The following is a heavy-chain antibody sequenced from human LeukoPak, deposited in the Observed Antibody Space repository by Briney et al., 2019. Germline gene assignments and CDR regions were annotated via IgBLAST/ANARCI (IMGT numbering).Heavy chain of an antibody. V-gene: IGHV3-30*02. CDR2: IRYDGSNK. D-gene: IGHD3-10*01. CDR1: GFTFSSYG. Sequence: GGSLRLSCAASGFTFSSYGMHWVRQAPGKGLEWVAFIRYDGSNKYYADSVKGRFTISRDNSKNTLYLQMNSLRAEDTAVYYCAKDQLITMVRGVISAVDYWGQGTLVTVSS. CDR3: AKDQLITMVRGVISAVDY. J-gene: IGHJ4*02.